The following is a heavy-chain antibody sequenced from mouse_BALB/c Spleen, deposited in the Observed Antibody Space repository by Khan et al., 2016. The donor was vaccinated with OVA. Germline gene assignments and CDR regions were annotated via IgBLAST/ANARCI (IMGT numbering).Heavy chain of an antibody. CDR1: GYSFISYY. Sequence: QVQLQQSGRELVKPGTSVKMSCKASGYSFISYYIHWVKQRPGQGLEWIGWIFPVDGRSKYNEKFTGKTALTADQSSSTAYMLLRSLTSEASAIYVCAISKYGSHWYLDVWGAGTTVTVSS. V-gene: IGHV1S56*01. D-gene: IGHD2-1*01. CDR3: AISKYGSHWYLDV. CDR2: IFPVDGRS. J-gene: IGHJ1*01.